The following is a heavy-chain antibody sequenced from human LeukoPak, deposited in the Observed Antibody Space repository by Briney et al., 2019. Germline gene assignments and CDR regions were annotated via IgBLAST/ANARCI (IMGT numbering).Heavy chain of an antibody. Sequence: GGSLRLXCAASGFTFSSYAMSWVRQAPGKGLEWVSAINHSGGSTYYADSVKGRFTISRDNFKNTLYLQMNSLRAEDTAVYYCAKRDTAISYYMDVWGKGTTVTVSS. CDR3: AKRDTAISYYMDV. V-gene: IGHV3-23*01. J-gene: IGHJ6*03. CDR1: GFTFSSYA. CDR2: INHSGGST. D-gene: IGHD5-18*01.